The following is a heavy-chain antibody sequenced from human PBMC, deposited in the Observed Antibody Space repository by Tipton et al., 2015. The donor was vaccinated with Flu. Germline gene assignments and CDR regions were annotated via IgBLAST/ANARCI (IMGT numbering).Heavy chain of an antibody. CDR2: IFHTGNT. V-gene: IGHV4-38-2*02. Sequence: TLSLTCTVSGYSISSDYYWGWIRQPPGKGLEWIGNIFHTGNTYYNSSLKSRVSISVDRSKNQFSLKVSSVTAADTAMYYCARRSYSNYVSEPKNWFDPWGQGTLVTVSS. J-gene: IGHJ5*02. CDR1: GYSISSDYY. CDR3: ARRSYSNYVSEPKNWFDP. D-gene: IGHD4-11*01.